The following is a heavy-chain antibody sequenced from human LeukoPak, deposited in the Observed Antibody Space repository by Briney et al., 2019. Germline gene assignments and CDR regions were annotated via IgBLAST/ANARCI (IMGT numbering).Heavy chain of an antibody. CDR1: GFPFDTYA. CDR2: VSRSGESI. D-gene: IGHD1-26*01. CDR3: AREGSLLIVGVYMDV. Sequence: GGSLRLSCGASGFPFDTYAMSWVRQAPGKGLEWLSTVSRSGESIHYADSVKGRFTISRDNAKNSLYLQMNSLRAEDTAVYYCAREGSLLIVGVYMDVWCKATTGTISS. J-gene: IGHJ6*03. V-gene: IGHV3-23*01.